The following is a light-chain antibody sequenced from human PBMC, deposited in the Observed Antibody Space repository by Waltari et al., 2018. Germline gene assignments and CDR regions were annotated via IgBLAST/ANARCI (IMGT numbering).Light chain of an antibody. J-gene: IGKJ1*01. CDR1: QSIVVW. V-gene: IGKV1-5*03. CDR3: LQYNSYPWT. CDR2: KAS. Sequence: DIQVAQSPSTLSASVGDRVTITCRASQSIVVWFAWYQQKPGKAPRLLIYKASYLESGVPSRFSGSGSGTEFTLTISSLQADDFATYYCLQYNSYPWTFGQGTKVEIK.